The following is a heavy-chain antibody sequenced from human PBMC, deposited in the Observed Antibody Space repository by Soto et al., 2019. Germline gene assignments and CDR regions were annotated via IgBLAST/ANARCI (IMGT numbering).Heavy chain of an antibody. CDR3: AGGKQLVHGYFQH. CDR1: GFTFSSYA. CDR2: ISYDGSNK. D-gene: IGHD6-13*01. J-gene: IGHJ1*01. Sequence: QVQLVESGGGVVQPGRSLRLSCAASGFTFSSYAMHWVRQAPGKGLEWVAVISYDGSNKYYADSVKGRFTISRDNSKNTLYLQMNCLRAEDTAVYYCAGGKQLVHGYFQHWGQGTLVTVSS. V-gene: IGHV3-30-3*01.